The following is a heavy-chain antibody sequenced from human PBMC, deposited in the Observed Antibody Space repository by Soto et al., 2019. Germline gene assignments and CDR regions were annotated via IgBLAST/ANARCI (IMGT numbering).Heavy chain of an antibody. D-gene: IGHD6-13*01. CDR1: GGTFSSYA. CDR2: IIPIFGTA. Sequence: GASVKVSCKASGGTFSSYAISWVRQAPGQGLEWMGGIIPIFGTANYAQKFQGRVTITADESTSTAYMELSSLRSEDTAVYYFASADSAAAGIHYYFYGMDVWGQGTTVTVSS. CDR3: ASADSAAAGIHYYFYGMDV. V-gene: IGHV1-69*13. J-gene: IGHJ6*02.